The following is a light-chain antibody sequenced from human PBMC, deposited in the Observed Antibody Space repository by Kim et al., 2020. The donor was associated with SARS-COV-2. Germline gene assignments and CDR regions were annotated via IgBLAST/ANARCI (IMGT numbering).Light chain of an antibody. V-gene: IGKV3-20*01. J-gene: IGKJ2*02. CDR2: GAS. Sequence: IVLTQSPGTLSLSVGERATLSSRASQSVNSIYLAWYQQIPGQAPRLLIYGASSRATGIPDRFSGSGSGTDFTLTISRLEPEDFAVYYCQQYGTSPCTFGQGTKLEI. CDR1: QSVNSIY. CDR3: QQYGTSPCT.